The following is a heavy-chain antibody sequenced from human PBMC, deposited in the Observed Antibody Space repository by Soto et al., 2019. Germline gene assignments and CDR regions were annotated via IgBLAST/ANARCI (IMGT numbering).Heavy chain of an antibody. CDR2: INAGNGNT. D-gene: IGHD3-3*01. CDR3: ARDPTPNFWSGHQPTDWFDP. Sequence: ASVKVSCKASGYTFTSYAMHWVRQAPGQRLEWMGWINAGNGNTKYSQKFQGRVTITRDTSASTAYMELSSLRSEDTAVYYCARDPTPNFWSGHQPTDWFDPWGQGTLVTVSS. J-gene: IGHJ5*02. CDR1: GYTFTSYA. V-gene: IGHV1-3*01.